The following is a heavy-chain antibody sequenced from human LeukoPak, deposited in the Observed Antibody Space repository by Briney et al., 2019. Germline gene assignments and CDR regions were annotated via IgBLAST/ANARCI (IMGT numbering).Heavy chain of an antibody. V-gene: IGHV1-2*05. Sequence: EASVKVSCKASGYTFTGYYMHRVRQAPGQGLEWMGRINPNSGGTNYAQKFQGRVTMTRDTSISTAYMELSRLRSDDTVVYYCARGRLAGYCSGGSCFKPDYWGQGTLVTVSS. CDR1: GYTFTGYY. D-gene: IGHD2-15*01. J-gene: IGHJ4*02. CDR3: ARGRLAGYCSGGSCFKPDY. CDR2: INPNSGGT.